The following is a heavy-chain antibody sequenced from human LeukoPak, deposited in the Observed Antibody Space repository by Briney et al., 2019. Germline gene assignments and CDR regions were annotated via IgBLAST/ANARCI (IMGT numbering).Heavy chain of an antibody. CDR3: ARCMRGSYVLDY. Sequence: PSETLSLTCAVYGGSFSGYYWSWIRQPPGKGLEWIGEINHSGSTNYNPSLKSRVTLSVDTSKNQFSLKLSSVTAADTAVYYCARCMRGSYVLDYWGQGTLVTVSS. D-gene: IGHD1-26*01. CDR1: GGSFSGYY. V-gene: IGHV4-34*01. CDR2: INHSGST. J-gene: IGHJ4*02.